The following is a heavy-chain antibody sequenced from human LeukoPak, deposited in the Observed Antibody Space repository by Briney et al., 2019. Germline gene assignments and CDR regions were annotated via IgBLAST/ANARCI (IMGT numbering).Heavy chain of an antibody. CDR3: ARHYGH. J-gene: IGHJ4*02. CDR1: GGSISGSSYY. Sequence: ETLSLTCTVSGGSISGSSYYWGWIRQPPGEGLGWIGIIYYRGTTYYTPSLKSRLTISVDTSKNQFSLKLNSVTATDTAVYYCARHYGHWGQGTLVTVSS. V-gene: IGHV4-39*01. CDR2: IYYRGTT. D-gene: IGHD3-10*01.